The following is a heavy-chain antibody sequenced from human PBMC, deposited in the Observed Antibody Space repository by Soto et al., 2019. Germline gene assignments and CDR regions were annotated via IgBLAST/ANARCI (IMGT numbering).Heavy chain of an antibody. CDR2: ISIRGGDE. J-gene: IGHJ4*02. D-gene: IGHD6-6*01. Sequence: QVQLVESGGGVVQPGKSLRLSCAASGFTFSSYAMHWARQAPGKGLEWVTVISIRGGDEYYAESVRGRFTISRDDSKNTLYLEMDSVRVEEPAVYYCARGTIGARQHLDDWGQGTLVTVSS. V-gene: IGHV3-30*03. CDR1: GFTFSSYA. CDR3: ARGTIGARQHLDD.